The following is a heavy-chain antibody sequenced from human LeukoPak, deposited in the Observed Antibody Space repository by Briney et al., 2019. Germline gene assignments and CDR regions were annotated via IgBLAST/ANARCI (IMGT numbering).Heavy chain of an antibody. J-gene: IGHJ3*02. CDR1: GFTFSSYA. D-gene: IGHD1-26*01. CDR3: VKDRRMGGATSLRAFDI. CDR2: MISNRGST. Sequence: GGSLRLSCSASGFTFSSYAMHWVRQAPGKGLEYVSAMISNRGSTYYADSVKGRFTISRDNSKNTLYHQMRSLRAEDTAVYYCVKDRRMGGATSLRAFDIWGQGTMVTVSS. V-gene: IGHV3-64D*09.